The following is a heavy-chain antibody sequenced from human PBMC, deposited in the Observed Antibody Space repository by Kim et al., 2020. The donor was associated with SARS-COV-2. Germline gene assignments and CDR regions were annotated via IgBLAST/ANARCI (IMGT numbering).Heavy chain of an antibody. V-gene: IGHV1-18*01. CDR3: ARVAIVVVPAANNFDY. D-gene: IGHD2-2*01. J-gene: IGHJ4*02. Sequence: KLQGRVTMTTDTSTSTAYMELRSLRSDDTAVYYCARVAIVVVPAANNFDYWGQGTLVTVSS.